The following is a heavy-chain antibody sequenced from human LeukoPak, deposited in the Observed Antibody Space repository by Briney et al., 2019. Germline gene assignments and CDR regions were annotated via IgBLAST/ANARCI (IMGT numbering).Heavy chain of an antibody. V-gene: IGHV3-74*01. Sequence: GGSLRLSCAASGFTFSRNWMHWVRQAPGEGLVWVSRVNSDGSSTNYADSVKGRLTISRDNAKNTLYLQMNSLRAEDTAVYYCARRGYCSGGSCYRDIWYFDLWGRGTLVTVSS. J-gene: IGHJ2*01. CDR1: GFTFSRNW. D-gene: IGHD2-15*01. CDR3: ARRGYCSGGSCYRDIWYFDL. CDR2: VNSDGSST.